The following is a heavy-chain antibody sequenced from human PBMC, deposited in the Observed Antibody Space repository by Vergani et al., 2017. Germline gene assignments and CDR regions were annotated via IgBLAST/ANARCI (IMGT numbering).Heavy chain of an antibody. V-gene: IGHV1-69*01. Sequence: QVQLVQSGAEVKKPGSSVKVSCKASGGTFSSYAISWVRQAPGQGLEWMGGIIPIFGTANYAQKFQGRVTITADESTSTAYMELSSLRSEDTAVYYCARGYGDFWSGYGLTKYYYYMDVWGKGTTVTVSS. D-gene: IGHD3-3*01. CDR1: GGTFSSYA. CDR2: IIPIFGTA. CDR3: ARGYGDFWSGYGLTKYYYYMDV. J-gene: IGHJ6*03.